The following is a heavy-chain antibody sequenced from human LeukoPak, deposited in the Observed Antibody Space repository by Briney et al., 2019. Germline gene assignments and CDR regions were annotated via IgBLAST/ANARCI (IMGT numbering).Heavy chain of an antibody. D-gene: IGHD2-2*01. V-gene: IGHV4-34*01. CDR3: ARASREGRGFYQFYYMDV. CDR2: INHSGST. CDR1: GVSFSGYD. Sequence: PSETLSLTCTVYGVSFSGYDWSWIRQPPGKGLEWIGEINHSGSTNYNPSFKSRVTISVDTSKNQFSLKLSSVAAADTAVYYCARASREGRGFYQFYYMDVWGKGTTVTVSS. J-gene: IGHJ6*03.